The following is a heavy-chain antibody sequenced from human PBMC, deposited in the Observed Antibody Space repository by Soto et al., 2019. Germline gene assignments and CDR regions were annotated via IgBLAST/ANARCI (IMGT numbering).Heavy chain of an antibody. CDR3: AKDASYAIDY. V-gene: IGHV3-9*01. CDR2: IRWSSGGI. D-gene: IGHD2-2*01. Sequence: EVQLVESGGGLVQPGRSLRLSCVASGFIFEDYAMHWVRQAPGQGLEWVSSIRWSSGGIDYVDSVKGRFTISRDNAKKSLYLQMNSLKPDDTALYYCAKDASYAIDYWGQGTLVTVSS. CDR1: GFIFEDYA. J-gene: IGHJ4*02.